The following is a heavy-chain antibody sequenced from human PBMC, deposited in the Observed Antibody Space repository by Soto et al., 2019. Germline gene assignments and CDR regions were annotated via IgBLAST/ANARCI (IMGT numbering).Heavy chain of an antibody. CDR2: IIPILGIA. Sequence: ASVKVSCKAPGGTFSSYTISWVRQAPGQGLERMGRIIPILGIANYAQKFQGRVTITADKSTSTAYMELSSLRSEDTAVYYCAKTVVPAAIGYYYYYMDVWGKGTTVTVSS. CDR3: AKTVVPAAIGYYYYYMDV. J-gene: IGHJ6*03. V-gene: IGHV1-69*02. CDR1: GGTFSSYT. D-gene: IGHD2-2*01.